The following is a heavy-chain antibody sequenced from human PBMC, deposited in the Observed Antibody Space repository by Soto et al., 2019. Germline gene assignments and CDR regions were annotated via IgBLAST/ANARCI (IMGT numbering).Heavy chain of an antibody. CDR3: ARLETRGSSARLDY. Sequence: QVHLVESGGGVVQPGRSLRLSCAASGFTFSTSTMHWVRQAPGKGLEWVAVIPYDGSSQYYADSVKGRFTISRDNSKNTLYLQVNNLRPEDTAINYCARLETRGSSARLDYWGQGTLVTVSS. CDR2: IPYDGSSQ. D-gene: IGHD3-3*01. J-gene: IGHJ4*02. CDR1: GFTFSTST. V-gene: IGHV3-30-3*01.